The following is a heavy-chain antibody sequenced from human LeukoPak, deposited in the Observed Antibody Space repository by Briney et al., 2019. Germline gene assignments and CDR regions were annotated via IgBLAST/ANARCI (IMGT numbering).Heavy chain of an antibody. J-gene: IGHJ4*02. V-gene: IGHV1-18*01. CDR1: GYTFTSYG. CDR3: ARGGYYDSSGYYYEGYFDY. Sequence: ASVKVSCKASGYTFTSYGISWARQAPGQGLEWMGWISAYNGNTNYAQKLQGRVTMTTDTSTSTAYMELRSLRSDDTAVYYCARGGYYDSSGYYYEGYFDYWGQGTLVTVSS. D-gene: IGHD3-22*01. CDR2: ISAYNGNT.